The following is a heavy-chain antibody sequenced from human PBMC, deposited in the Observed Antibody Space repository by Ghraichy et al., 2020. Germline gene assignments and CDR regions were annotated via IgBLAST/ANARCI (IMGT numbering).Heavy chain of an antibody. V-gene: IGHV4-34*01. CDR2: INHSGST. CDR1: GGSFSGYY. Sequence: SETLSLTCAVYGGSFSGYYWSWIRQPPGKGLEWIGEINHSGSTNYNPSLKSRVTISVDTSKNQFSLKLSSVTAADTAVYYCARGRGITMIAYGYWGQGTLVTVSS. D-gene: IGHD3-22*01. CDR3: ARGRGITMIAYGY. J-gene: IGHJ4*02.